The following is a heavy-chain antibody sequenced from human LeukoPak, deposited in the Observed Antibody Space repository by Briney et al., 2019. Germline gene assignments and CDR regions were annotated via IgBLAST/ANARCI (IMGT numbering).Heavy chain of an antibody. J-gene: IGHJ6*03. V-gene: IGHV3-23*01. CDR1: GFTFSSYA. D-gene: IGHD3-22*01. Sequence: GGSLRLSCAASGFTFSSYAMSWVRQAPGKGLEWVSAISGSGGSTYYADSVKGRFTISRDNSKNTLYPQMNSLRAEDTAVYYCARGSDRITMIVVVITPNYYYMDVWGKGTTVTVSS. CDR2: ISGSGGST. CDR3: ARGSDRITMIVVVITPNYYYMDV.